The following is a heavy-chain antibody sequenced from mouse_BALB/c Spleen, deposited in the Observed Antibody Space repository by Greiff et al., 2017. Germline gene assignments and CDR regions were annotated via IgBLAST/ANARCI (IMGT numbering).Heavy chain of an antibody. CDR2: IYPGDGDT. D-gene: IGHD2-4*01. CDR3: ARARDYDGMDY. V-gene: IGHV1-87*01. Sequence: QVHVKQSGAELARPGASVKLSCKASGYTFTSYWMQWVKQRPGQGLEWIGAIYPGDGDTRYTQKFKGKATLTADKSSSTAYMQLSSLASEDSAVYYCARARDYDGMDYWGQGTSVTVSS. J-gene: IGHJ4*01. CDR1: GYTFTSYW.